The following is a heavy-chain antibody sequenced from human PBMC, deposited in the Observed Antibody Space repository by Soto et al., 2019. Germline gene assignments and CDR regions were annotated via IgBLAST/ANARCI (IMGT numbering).Heavy chain of an antibody. CDR3: ARVPARVVVPAAMFYYYYMDV. D-gene: IGHD2-2*01. CDR1: GYTFTSYG. Sequence: ASVKVSCKASGYTFTSYGISWVRQAPGQGLEWMGWISAYNGNTNYAQKLQGRVTMTTDTSTSTAYIELRSLRSDDTAVYYCARVPARVVVPAAMFYYYYMDVWGKGTTVTVSS. CDR2: ISAYNGNT. V-gene: IGHV1-18*01. J-gene: IGHJ6*03.